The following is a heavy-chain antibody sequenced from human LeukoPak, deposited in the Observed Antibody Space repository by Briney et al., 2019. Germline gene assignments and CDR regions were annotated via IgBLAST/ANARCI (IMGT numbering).Heavy chain of an antibody. V-gene: IGHV3-30*02. CDR3: ATRADSGSPGG. D-gene: IGHD1-26*01. CDR2: IRHDGSSI. CDR1: GFTFSNYA. Sequence: GGSLRLSCAASGFTFSNYAMHWVRQVPGKGLEWVAFIRHDGSSIYYVDSVKGRFTISRDNSKNTLYLQMNSLIPEDTAVYYCATRADSGSPGGWGQGTLVTVSS. J-gene: IGHJ4*02.